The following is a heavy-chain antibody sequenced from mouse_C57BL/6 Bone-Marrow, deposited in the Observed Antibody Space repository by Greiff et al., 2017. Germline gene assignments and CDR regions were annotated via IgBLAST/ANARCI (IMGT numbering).Heavy chain of an antibody. CDR3: TTWGWLLYYFDY. D-gene: IGHD2-3*01. CDR2: INPYNGGT. V-gene: IGHV1-19*01. Sequence: VQLQQSGPVLVKPGASVKMSCKASGYTFTDYYMNWVKQSHGKSLEWIGVINPYNGGTSYNQKFQGKATITADTSSNTAYLQLSSLTSEDTAVYYCTTWGWLLYYFDYWGQGTTLTVSS. J-gene: IGHJ2*01. CDR1: GYTFTDYY.